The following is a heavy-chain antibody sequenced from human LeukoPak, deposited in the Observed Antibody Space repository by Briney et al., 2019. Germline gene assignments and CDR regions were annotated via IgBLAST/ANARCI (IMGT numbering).Heavy chain of an antibody. J-gene: IGHJ4*02. Sequence: GRSLRLSCAASGFTFSSYAMHWVRQAPGKGLEWVAVISYDGSNKYYADSVKGRFTISRDNSKNTLYLQMNSLRAEDTAVYYCADSSPSLYYFDYWGQGTLVTVSS. V-gene: IGHV3-30-3*01. D-gene: IGHD6-13*01. CDR1: GFTFSSYA. CDR2: ISYDGSNK. CDR3: ADSSPSLYYFDY.